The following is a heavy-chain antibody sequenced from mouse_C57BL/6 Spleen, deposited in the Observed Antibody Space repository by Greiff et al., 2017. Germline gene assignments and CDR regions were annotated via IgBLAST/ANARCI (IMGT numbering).Heavy chain of an antibody. J-gene: IGHJ1*03. V-gene: IGHV1-64*01. CDR3: ARNYYGSSYGYWYFDV. CDR2: IHPNSGST. CDR1: GYTFTSYW. Sequence: QVQLQQPGAELVKPGASVKLSCKASGYTFTSYWMHWVKQRPGQGLEWIGMIHPNSGSTNYNEKFKSKATLTVDKSSSTAYMQLSSLTSEDSAVYYCARNYYGSSYGYWYFDVWGTGTTDTVSS. D-gene: IGHD1-1*01.